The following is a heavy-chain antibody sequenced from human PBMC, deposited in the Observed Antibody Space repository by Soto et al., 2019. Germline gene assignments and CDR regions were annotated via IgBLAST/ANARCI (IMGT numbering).Heavy chain of an antibody. J-gene: IGHJ4*02. D-gene: IGHD1-1*01. CDR2: ISYDGRNK. CDR3: AKERHSWNRIGYFDY. CDR1: GFTFSDYG. Sequence: QVQLVESVGGVVQPGRSLRLSCGVSGFTFSDYGMHWVRQAPGKGLEWVAIISYDGRNKFYGASVKGRFTISRDNSKNTLYLQMNSLRPEDTAVYYCAKERHSWNRIGYFDYGGQGTLVTISS. V-gene: IGHV3-30*18.